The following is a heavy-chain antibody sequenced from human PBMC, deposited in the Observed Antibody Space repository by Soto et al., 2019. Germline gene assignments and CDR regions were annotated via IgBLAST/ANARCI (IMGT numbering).Heavy chain of an antibody. CDR2: ISGRGDNT. V-gene: IGHV3-23*01. Sequence: GGSLRLSCEVSGFTFSHYAMSWVRQGPGGGLDWVSSISGRGDNTYYADSVKGRFTISRDNSKNTLYLQMDGLRPEDTAMYYCTKDTVSSVWYWWSDPWGQGTLVTVSS. CDR3: TKDTVSSVWYWWSDP. D-gene: IGHD6-19*01. J-gene: IGHJ5*02. CDR1: GFTFSHYA.